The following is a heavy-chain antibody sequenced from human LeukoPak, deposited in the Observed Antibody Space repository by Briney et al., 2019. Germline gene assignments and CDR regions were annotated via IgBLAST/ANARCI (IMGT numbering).Heavy chain of an antibody. CDR3: AKGDTAMVTRSLHY. V-gene: IGHV3-23*01. Sequence: GGSLRLSCAASGFTFSSYAMSWVRQAPGKGLEWVSAISGSGGSTYYADSVKGRFTISRDNAKNSLYLQMNSLRAEDTALYYCAKGDTAMVTRSLHYWGQGTLVTVSS. J-gene: IGHJ4*02. D-gene: IGHD5-18*01. CDR1: GFTFSSYA. CDR2: ISGSGGST.